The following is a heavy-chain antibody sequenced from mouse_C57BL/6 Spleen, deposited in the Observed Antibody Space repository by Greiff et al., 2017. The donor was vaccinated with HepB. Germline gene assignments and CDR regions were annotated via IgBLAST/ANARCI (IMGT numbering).Heavy chain of an antibody. J-gene: IGHJ4*01. D-gene: IGHD2-2*01. Sequence: QVQLKESGPGILQSSQTLSLTCSFSGFSLSTSGMGVSWIRQPSGKGLEWLAHIYWDDDKRYNPSLKSRLTISKDTSRNQVFLKITSVDTADTATYYCARRAFYYGYDGYAMDYWGQGTSVTVSS. V-gene: IGHV8-12*01. CDR1: GFSLSTSGMG. CDR3: ARRAFYYGYDGYAMDY. CDR2: IYWDDDK.